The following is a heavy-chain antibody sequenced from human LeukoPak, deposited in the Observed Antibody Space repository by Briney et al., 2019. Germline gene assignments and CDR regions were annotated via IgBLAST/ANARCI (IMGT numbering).Heavy chain of an antibody. Sequence: PGGSLRLSCAASGFTFSSYWMYWVRQAPGKGLEWVAIISYDGSDKYHADSVKGRFTISRDNSRDTLYLQMNSLRAEDTALYYCVRDRGMTTETTCAYWGQGTQVTVSS. V-gene: IGHV3-30-3*01. CDR3: VRDRGMTTETTCAY. CDR1: GFTFSSYW. D-gene: IGHD4-17*01. CDR2: ISYDGSDK. J-gene: IGHJ4*02.